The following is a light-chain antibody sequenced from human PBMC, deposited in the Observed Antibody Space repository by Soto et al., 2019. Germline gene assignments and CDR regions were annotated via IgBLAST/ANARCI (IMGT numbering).Light chain of an antibody. J-gene: IGLJ2*01. CDR1: SSNIGAGYD. Sequence: QSVLTQPPSVSGAPGQRITISCTGSSSNIGAGYDVQWYQQLPGTAPKLLSYGNSNRPSGVPDRFSGSKSGTSASLAITGLQAEDEADYYCQSYDCRLRVVFGGGTKVTVL. V-gene: IGLV1-40*01. CDR2: GNS. CDR3: QSYDCRLRVV.